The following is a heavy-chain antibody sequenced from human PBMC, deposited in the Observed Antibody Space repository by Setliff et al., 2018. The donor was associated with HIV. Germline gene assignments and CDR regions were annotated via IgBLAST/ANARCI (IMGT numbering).Heavy chain of an antibody. Sequence: SETLSLTCAVYGGSFSGYYWTRIRQPPGKGLEWIGQINHSGSTNYNPSLKSRVTMSVDRSKNQFSLRLNSVTAADTAVYYCARGTWIQLSALALFDYWGQGTLVTVSS. CDR3: ARGTWIQLSALALFDY. CDR1: GGSFSGYY. CDR2: INHSGST. J-gene: IGHJ4*02. V-gene: IGHV4-34*01. D-gene: IGHD5-18*01.